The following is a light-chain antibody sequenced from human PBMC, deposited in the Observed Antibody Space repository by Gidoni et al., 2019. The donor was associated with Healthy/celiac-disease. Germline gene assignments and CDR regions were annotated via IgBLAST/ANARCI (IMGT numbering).Light chain of an antibody. CDR1: QSVSSY. CDR3: QQRSNWPPNT. Sequence: EIVLTQSPATLSLSPGERATLSCRASQSVSSYLAWYQQKPGQAPRLLIYDASNRATGIPAMFSGSGSGTDFTLTISSLEPEDFAVYYCQQRSNWPPNTFXXXTKLEIK. V-gene: IGKV3-11*01. CDR2: DAS. J-gene: IGKJ2*01.